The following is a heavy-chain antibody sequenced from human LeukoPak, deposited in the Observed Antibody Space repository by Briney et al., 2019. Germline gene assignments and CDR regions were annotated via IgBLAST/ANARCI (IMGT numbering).Heavy chain of an antibody. CDR2: ISGSGGST. CDR1: GLTFSTYA. J-gene: IGHJ4*02. CDR3: AKRHGYSSGWFYFDC. V-gene: IGHV3-23*01. Sequence: PGGSLRLSCAASGLTFSTYAMSWVRQAPGKGLEWVSAISGSGGSTYYADSVKGRFTVSRDNSKNTLYLQMNSLRAEDTAVYYGAKRHGYSSGWFYFDCWGQGTLVAVSS. D-gene: IGHD6-19*01.